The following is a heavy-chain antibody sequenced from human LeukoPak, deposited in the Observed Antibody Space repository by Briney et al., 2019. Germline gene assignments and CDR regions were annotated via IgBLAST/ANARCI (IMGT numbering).Heavy chain of an antibody. CDR3: ARPTTVVTQGGNYYYGMDV. CDR2: IIPIFGTA. D-gene: IGHD4-23*01. V-gene: IGHV1-69*13. Sequence: SVKVSCKASGGTFSSYAISWVRQAPGQGLEWVGGIIPIFGTANYAQKFQGRVTITADESTSTAYMELSSLRSEDTAVYYCARPTTVVTQGGNYYYGMDVWGQGTTVTVSS. CDR1: GGTFSSYA. J-gene: IGHJ6*02.